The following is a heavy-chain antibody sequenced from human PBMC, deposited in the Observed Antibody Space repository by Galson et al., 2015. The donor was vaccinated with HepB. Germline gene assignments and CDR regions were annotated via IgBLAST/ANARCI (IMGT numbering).Heavy chain of an antibody. D-gene: IGHD3-10*01. Sequence: SETLSLTCTVSGGSISSSSYCWGWIRQPPGKGLEWIGSIYYSGSTYYNPSLKSRVTISVDTSKNQFSLKLSSVTAADTAVYYCADYYGSGSYFRYWGQETLVTVSS. CDR2: IYYSGST. J-gene: IGHJ4*02. V-gene: IGHV4-39*01. CDR1: GGSISSSSYC. CDR3: ADYYGSGSYFRY.